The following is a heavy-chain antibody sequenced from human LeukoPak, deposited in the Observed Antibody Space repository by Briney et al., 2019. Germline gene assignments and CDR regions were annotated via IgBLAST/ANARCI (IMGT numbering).Heavy chain of an antibody. V-gene: IGHV1-2*02. J-gene: IGHJ5*02. CDR3: ARSRTFSGYAAFGP. Sequence: GASVKVSCKASGYSFSSFYLHWVRQVPGKDLEWMGWINPTSGGTFYLQEFQGRLAVSRDTSLGTVYMELSSLRYDDTAVYFCARSRTFSGYAAFGPWGQGTLVTVSS. CDR1: GYSFSSFY. D-gene: IGHD5-12*01. CDR2: INPTSGGT.